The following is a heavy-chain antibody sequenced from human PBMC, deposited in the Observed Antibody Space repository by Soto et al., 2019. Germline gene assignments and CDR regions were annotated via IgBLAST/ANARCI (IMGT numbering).Heavy chain of an antibody. Sequence: EASVKVSCKASGYTFTSYGISWVRQAPGQGLEWMGWISAYNGNSNYAQKYHGRVTMTTDTSTNTAYMEMSSLRSDDTAVYYCARVSSWGGSGSYYNGGLDYWGQGTLVTVSS. CDR3: ARVSSWGGSGSYYNGGLDY. V-gene: IGHV1-18*01. J-gene: IGHJ4*02. CDR1: GYTFTSYG. CDR2: ISAYNGNS. D-gene: IGHD3-10*01.